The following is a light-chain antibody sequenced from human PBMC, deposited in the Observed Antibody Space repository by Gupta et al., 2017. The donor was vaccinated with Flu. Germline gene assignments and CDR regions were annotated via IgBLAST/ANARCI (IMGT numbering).Light chain of an antibody. CDR3: QQRSNWPPIT. V-gene: IGKV3-11*01. Sequence: ERATLCCRASQSVSSYLAWYQQKPGQAPRLLIYDASNRATGIPARFSGSGSGTDFTLTISSLEPEDFAVYFCQQRSNWPPITFGQGTRLEIK. J-gene: IGKJ5*01. CDR1: QSVSSY. CDR2: DAS.